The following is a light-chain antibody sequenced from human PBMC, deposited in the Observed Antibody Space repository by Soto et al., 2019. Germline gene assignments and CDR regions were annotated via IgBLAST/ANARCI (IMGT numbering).Light chain of an antibody. V-gene: IGLV2-14*01. J-gene: IGLJ1*01. CDR1: SSDVGGYNY. CDR2: EVS. CDR3: TSLTKSSTFV. Sequence: QSALTQPASVSGSPGQSITISCTGTSSDVGGYNYVSWYQQHPGKAPKLMIYEVSNRPSGVSNRFSGSKSGNTASLTISGLQAEDEADYYCTSLTKSSTFVFGTGTKLTVL.